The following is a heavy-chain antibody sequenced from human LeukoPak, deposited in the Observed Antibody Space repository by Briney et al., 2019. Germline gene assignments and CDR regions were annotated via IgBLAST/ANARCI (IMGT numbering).Heavy chain of an antibody. V-gene: IGHV4-34*01. CDR3: AREAPIAAAGKGYFDL. D-gene: IGHD6-13*01. Sequence: SETLSLTCAVYGGSFSGYYWSWIRQPPGKGLEWIGEINHSGSTNYNPSLKSRVTISVDTSKNQFSLKLSSVTAADTAVYYCAREAPIAAAGKGYFDLWGRGTLVTVSS. CDR2: INHSGST. J-gene: IGHJ2*01. CDR1: GGSFSGYY.